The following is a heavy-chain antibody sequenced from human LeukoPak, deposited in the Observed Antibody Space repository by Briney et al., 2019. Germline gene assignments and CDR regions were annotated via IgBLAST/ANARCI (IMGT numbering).Heavy chain of an antibody. J-gene: IGHJ6*04. D-gene: IGHD2-21*02. CDR3: ARVFVVVTADYYYGMDV. Sequence: EGSLRLSCAASGLTFSSYSMNWVRQAPGKGLEWVSSISSSSSYIYYADSVKGRFTISRDNAKNSLYLQMNSLRAEDTAVYYCARVFVVVTADYYYGMDVWGKGTTVTVSS. CDR1: GLTFSSYS. CDR2: ISSSSSYI. V-gene: IGHV3-21*01.